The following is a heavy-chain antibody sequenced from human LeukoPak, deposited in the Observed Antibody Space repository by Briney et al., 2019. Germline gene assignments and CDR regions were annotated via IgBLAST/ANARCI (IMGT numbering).Heavy chain of an antibody. J-gene: IGHJ4*02. CDR1: GGTFTSYA. CDR2: IIPIFGTA. Sequence: SVKVSCKASGGTFTSYAISWVRQAPGQGLEGMGGIIPIFGTANYAQKFQDRVTITADKSTSTAYMELSSLRSEDTAVYYCAGSYYKSYFDYWGQGTLVPVSS. V-gene: IGHV1-69*06. D-gene: IGHD3-10*01. CDR3: AGSYYKSYFDY.